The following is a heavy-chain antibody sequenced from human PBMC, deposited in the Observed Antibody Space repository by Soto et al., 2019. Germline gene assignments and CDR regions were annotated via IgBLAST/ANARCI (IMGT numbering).Heavy chain of an antibody. CDR1: GGTFNSYA. D-gene: IGHD3-10*01. V-gene: IGHV1-69*12. Sequence: QVQLVQSGAEVKKPGSSVKVSCKASGGTFNSYAISWVRQAPGQGLEWLGGIIPMFGTTNYAQKFQGRVTITADESTSVGYMELSRLRSEDTAVYYCARDQHLMAQFDYWGQGTPVTVSS. CDR2: IIPMFGTT. CDR3: ARDQHLMAQFDY. J-gene: IGHJ4*02.